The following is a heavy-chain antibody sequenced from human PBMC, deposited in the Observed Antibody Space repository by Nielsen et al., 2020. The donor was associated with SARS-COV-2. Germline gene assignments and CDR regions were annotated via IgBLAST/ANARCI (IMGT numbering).Heavy chain of an antibody. Sequence: GGSLRLSYATSGFIFSIYGMHWVRQAPGKGLESVAVISYDGTGKKYADSVKGRFTISSDGSKSTLYLQMNSLRAEDTAVYYCAKSRRRGYIYGPLDSWGQGTLVTVSS. V-gene: IGHV3-30*18. CDR3: AKSRRRGYIYGPLDS. CDR1: GFIFSIYG. CDR2: ISYDGTGK. J-gene: IGHJ4*02. D-gene: IGHD5-18*01.